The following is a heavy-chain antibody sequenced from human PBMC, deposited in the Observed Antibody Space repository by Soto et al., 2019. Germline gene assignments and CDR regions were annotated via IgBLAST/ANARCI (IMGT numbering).Heavy chain of an antibody. D-gene: IGHD3-10*01. V-gene: IGHV3-33*01. Sequence: QVHLVESVGGIVQPGGSLTLSCSVSDFAFRLHGIHWVRQTPGKGLEWVAMVWHDGTRKYFRDSVRGRFTISRDSAKNKVYLQMNNLRGDDSALYFCARDRSSSYSYAMDLWGQGTTVTVSS. CDR1: DFAFRLHG. CDR3: ARDRSSSYSYAMDL. J-gene: IGHJ6*02. CDR2: VWHDGTRK.